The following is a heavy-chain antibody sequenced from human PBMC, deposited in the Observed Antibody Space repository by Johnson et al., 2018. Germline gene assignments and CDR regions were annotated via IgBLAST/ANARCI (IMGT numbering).Heavy chain of an antibody. CDR2: IRSKAYGGTT. CDR1: GFTFGDYA. J-gene: IGHJ3*02. Sequence: EVQLVESGVGLVQPGRSLRLSCTASGFTFGDYAMSWFRQAPGKGLEWVGFIRSKAYGGTTEYAASVKGRFTISKDDSKRIAYLQMNSLKNEDTAVFYCTRDKAAAGVRAFDIWGQGTMVTVSS. D-gene: IGHD6-13*01. V-gene: IGHV3-49*03. CDR3: TRDKAAAGVRAFDI.